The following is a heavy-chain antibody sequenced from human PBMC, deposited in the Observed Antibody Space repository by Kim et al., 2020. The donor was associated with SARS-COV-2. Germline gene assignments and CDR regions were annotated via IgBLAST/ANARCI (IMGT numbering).Heavy chain of an antibody. Sequence: GGSLRLSCAGSGLTFSDFAIHWVRRAPGKGLECVSATTRSGDGSFYADSVEGRFTISSDNYKNTLYLKMNSLSLENTSVYYCVSYMRNYGAVLWGQGTLVIVSS. CDR1: GLTFSDFA. CDR2: TTRSGDGS. D-gene: IGHD1-7*01. V-gene: IGHV3-64D*06. J-gene: IGHJ4*02. CDR3: VSYMRNYGAVL.